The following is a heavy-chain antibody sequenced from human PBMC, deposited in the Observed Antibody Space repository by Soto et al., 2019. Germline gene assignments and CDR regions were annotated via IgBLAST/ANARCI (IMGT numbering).Heavy chain of an antibody. Sequence: GGSLRLSCAASGVTFDDYAMHWVRQAPGKGLEWVSGISWNSGSIGYADSVKGRFTISRDNAKNSLYLQMNSLRAEDTALYYCAKDITSSGGYPHLWFGEFPYYFDYWGQGTLVTVSS. CDR1: GVTFDDYA. J-gene: IGHJ4*02. V-gene: IGHV3-9*01. D-gene: IGHD3-10*01. CDR3: AKDITSSGGYPHLWFGEFPYYFDY. CDR2: ISWNSGSI.